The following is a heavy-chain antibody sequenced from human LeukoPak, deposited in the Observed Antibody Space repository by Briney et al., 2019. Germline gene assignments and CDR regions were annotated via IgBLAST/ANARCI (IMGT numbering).Heavy chain of an antibody. V-gene: IGHV4-59*01. CDR3: ARVKGDYYDSSGYLSYFDY. CDR1: GGSISSYY. D-gene: IGHD3-22*01. CDR2: IYYSGST. J-gene: IGHJ4*02. Sequence: PSETLSLTCTVSGGSISSYYWSWIRQPPGKGLEWIGYIYYSGSTNYNPSLKSRVTISVDTSKNQFSLKLSSVTAADTAVYYCARVKGDYYDSSGYLSYFDYWGQGTLVTVSS.